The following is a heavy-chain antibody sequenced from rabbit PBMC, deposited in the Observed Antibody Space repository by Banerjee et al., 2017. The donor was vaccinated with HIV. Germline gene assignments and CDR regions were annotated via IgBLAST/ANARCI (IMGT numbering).Heavy chain of an antibody. D-gene: IGHD2-1*01. Sequence: QEQLVESGGGLVTLGGSLKLSCKASGIDFSSYGISWVRQAPGKGLEWIACIDAGTGGITRYANWAKGRFTISKTSSTTVTLQMTSLTAADTATYFCVRGTNGVGHGSSLWGPGTLVTVS. CDR1: GIDFSSYG. V-gene: IGHV1S45*01. CDR3: VRGTNGVGHGSSL. CDR2: IDAGTGGIT. J-gene: IGHJ4*01.